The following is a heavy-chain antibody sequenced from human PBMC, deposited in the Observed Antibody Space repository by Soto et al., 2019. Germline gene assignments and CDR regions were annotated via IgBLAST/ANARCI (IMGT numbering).Heavy chain of an antibody. D-gene: IGHD1-20*01. V-gene: IGHV1-69*06. Sequence: SVKVSCKASGGTFSSYATSWVRQAPGQGLEWMGGIIPIFGTANYAQKFQGRVTITADKSTSTAYMELSSLRSEDTAVYYCARAYNWNDGGYYYYYGMDVWGQGTAVTVSS. CDR3: ARAYNWNDGGYYYYYGMDV. CDR1: GGTFSSYA. J-gene: IGHJ6*02. CDR2: IIPIFGTA.